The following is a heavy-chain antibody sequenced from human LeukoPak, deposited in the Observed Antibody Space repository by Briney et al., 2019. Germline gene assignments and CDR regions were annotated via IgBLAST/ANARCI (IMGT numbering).Heavy chain of an antibody. CDR1: GFTFDDYA. CDR3: AKDDVVVPAGPFDY. Sequence: PGGSLRLSCAASGFTFDDYAMHWVRQAPGKGLEWVSGISWNSGSIGYADSVKGRFTISRDNAKNSLYLQMNSLRAEDTALYYCAKDDVVVPAGPFDYWGQGTLVTVSS. CDR2: ISWNSGSI. J-gene: IGHJ4*02. V-gene: IGHV3-9*01. D-gene: IGHD2-2*01.